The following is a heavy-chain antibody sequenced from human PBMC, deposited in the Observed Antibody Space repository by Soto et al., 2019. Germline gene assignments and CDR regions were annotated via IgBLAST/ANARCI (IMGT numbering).Heavy chain of an antibody. CDR2: IYYSGST. CDR1: GGSISSSSYY. V-gene: IGHV4-39*01. Sequence: QLQLQESGPGLVKPSETLSLTCTVSGGSISSSSYYWGWIRQPPGKGLEWIGSIYYSGSTYYNPSLKSRVTISVDTSKNQFSLKLSSVTAADTAVYYCARQGRIAVANYYYYYGMDVWGQGTTVTVSS. CDR3: ARQGRIAVANYYYYYGMDV. J-gene: IGHJ6*02. D-gene: IGHD6-19*01.